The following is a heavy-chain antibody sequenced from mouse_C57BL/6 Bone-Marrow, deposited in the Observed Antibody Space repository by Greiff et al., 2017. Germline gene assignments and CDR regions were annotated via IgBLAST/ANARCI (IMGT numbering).Heavy chain of an antibody. CDR2: IDPSDSYT. CDR3: AREAYYYGSSYGRTLFDY. V-gene: IGHV1-69*01. Sequence: VQLQQSGSELVMPGASVKLSCKASGYTFTSYWMHWVKQRPGQGLEWIGEIDPSDSYTNYNQKFKGKSTLTVDQSSSTAYMQLSSLTSEDSAVYYCAREAYYYGSSYGRTLFDYWGQGTTLTVSS. CDR1: GYTFTSYW. D-gene: IGHD1-1*01. J-gene: IGHJ2*01.